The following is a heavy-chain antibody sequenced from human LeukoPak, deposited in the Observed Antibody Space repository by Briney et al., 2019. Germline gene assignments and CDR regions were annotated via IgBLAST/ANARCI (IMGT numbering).Heavy chain of an antibody. CDR2: ISGSSDYI. V-gene: IGHV3-21*01. J-gene: IGHJ4*02. CDR3: ARAPTVLVGYCSSASCQADY. CDR1: GFTFSTYS. Sequence: PGGSLRLSCAASGFTFSTYSMNWVRQAPGKGLEWASAISGSSDYIYYADSVKGRFTISRDNAKNSLFLQMNSLRAEDTAVYYCARAPTVLVGYCSSASCQADYWGQGTLVTVSS. D-gene: IGHD2-2*01.